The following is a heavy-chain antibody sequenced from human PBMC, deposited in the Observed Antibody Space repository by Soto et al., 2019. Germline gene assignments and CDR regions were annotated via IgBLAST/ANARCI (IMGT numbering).Heavy chain of an antibody. D-gene: IGHD1-26*01. CDR1: GFTFSNYV. J-gene: IGHJ5*02. CDR2: INTDGSST. V-gene: IGHV3-74*01. Sequence: PGGSLRLSCADSGFTFSNYVRHWVRQAPGKGLVWVSRINTDGSSTSYADSVKGRFTISRDNANNTLYLEMNNLRAEDTAVYYCARDGGNLVGASVMDWFDPWGQGTRVTVSS. CDR3: ARDGGNLVGASVMDWFDP.